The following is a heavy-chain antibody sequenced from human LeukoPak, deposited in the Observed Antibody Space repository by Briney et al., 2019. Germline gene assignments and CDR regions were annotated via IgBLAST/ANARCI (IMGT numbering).Heavy chain of an antibody. CDR1: GYTFTSYG. J-gene: IGHJ4*02. CDR2: ICAYNGNT. D-gene: IGHD3-10*01. V-gene: IGHV1-18*01. Sequence: ASVKVSCKASGYTFTSYGISWVRQAPGQGLEWMGWICAYNGNTNYAQKLQGRVTMTTDTSTSTAYMELRSLRPDDTAVYYCARDRTLVGYYGSGSYPPLIDYWGQGTLVAVSS. CDR3: ARDRTLVGYYGSGSYPPLIDY.